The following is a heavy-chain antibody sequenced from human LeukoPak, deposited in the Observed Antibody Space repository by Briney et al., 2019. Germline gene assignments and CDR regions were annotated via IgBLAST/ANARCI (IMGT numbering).Heavy chain of an antibody. CDR2: ISYDGSNK. CDR1: GFTFSSYG. CDR3: ARDRPTYYYGSGTYG. D-gene: IGHD3-10*01. V-gene: IGHV3-30*03. Sequence: GGSLRLSCAASGFTFSSYGMHWVRQAPGKGLEWVAVISYDGSNKYYADSVKGRFTISRDISKNTLYLQMNSLRAEDTAVYYCARDRPTYYYGSGTYGWGQGTLVTVSS. J-gene: IGHJ4*02.